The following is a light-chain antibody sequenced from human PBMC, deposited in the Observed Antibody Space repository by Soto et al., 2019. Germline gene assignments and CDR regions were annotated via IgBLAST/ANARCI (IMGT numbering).Light chain of an antibody. J-gene: IGKJ1*01. CDR2: DAS. V-gene: IGKV1-5*01. CDR3: QQYSSYSWT. CDR1: QSINSW. Sequence: DIQMTQSPSTLSASVGDRVTITCRASQSINSWLAWYQQKPGKAPKFLIFDASSLESGVPSRFSGSGSGAEFTLTISSLQPDDFATYYCQQYSSYSWTFGQATKVDIK.